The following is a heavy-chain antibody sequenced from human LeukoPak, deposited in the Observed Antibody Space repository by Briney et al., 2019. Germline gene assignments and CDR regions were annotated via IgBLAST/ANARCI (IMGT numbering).Heavy chain of an antibody. CDR2: ISGYGDTT. D-gene: IGHD3-3*02. Sequence: GGSLRLSCAASGFKFNIFAMSWVRQAPGKGLEWVSSISGYGDTTYYAGSVKGRFTLSRDNSKGTLDLQMFSLRAGDTAVYYCVRDRGPFVAIDNNWFDPWGQGTLVTVSS. CDR3: VRDRGPFVAIDNNWFDP. CDR1: GFKFNIFA. V-gene: IGHV3-23*01. J-gene: IGHJ5*02.